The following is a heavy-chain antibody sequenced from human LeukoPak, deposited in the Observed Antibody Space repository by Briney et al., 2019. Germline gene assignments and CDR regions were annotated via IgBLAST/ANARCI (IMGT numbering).Heavy chain of an antibody. V-gene: IGHV3-30*18. CDR2: ISYDGSNK. D-gene: IGHD3-22*01. CDR1: GFTFSTYC. CDR3: AKERAYYDSSGYYYYYFDY. Sequence: GRSLRLSCAASGFTFSTYCMHWVRQAPGKGLEWVAVISYDGSNKYYADSVQGRFTISRDNSKNTLYLQMNSLRAEDTAVYYCAKERAYYDSSGYYYYYFDYWGQGTLDTVSS. J-gene: IGHJ4*02.